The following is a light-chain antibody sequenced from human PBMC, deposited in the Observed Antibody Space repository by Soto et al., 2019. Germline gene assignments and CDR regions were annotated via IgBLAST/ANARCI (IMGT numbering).Light chain of an antibody. J-gene: IGLJ1*01. CDR2: DND. CDR3: GTWTSGLNAGGV. CDR1: SSYLEYKY. Sequence: QSALTQPPSVSAAPGQKVTISCSGSSSYLEYKYVFWYQQLPGTAPKLLIYDNDKRPSGIPDRFSGSKSGTSATLGITGLQTGDEADYYCGTWTSGLNAGGVFGTGTKLTVL. V-gene: IGLV1-51*01.